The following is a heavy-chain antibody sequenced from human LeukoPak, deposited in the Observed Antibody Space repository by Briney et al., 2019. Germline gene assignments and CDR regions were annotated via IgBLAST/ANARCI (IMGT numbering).Heavy chain of an antibody. CDR1: GFTFSSYG. D-gene: IGHD3-10*01. CDR3: AKDALITMVRGVHFDY. Sequence: GGSLRLSCAASGFTFSSYGMHWVHQAPGKGLEWVAVISYDGSNKYYADSVKGRFTISRDNSKNTLYLQMNSLRAEDTAVYYCAKDALITMVRGVHFDYWGQGTLVTVSS. V-gene: IGHV3-30*18. J-gene: IGHJ4*02. CDR2: ISYDGSNK.